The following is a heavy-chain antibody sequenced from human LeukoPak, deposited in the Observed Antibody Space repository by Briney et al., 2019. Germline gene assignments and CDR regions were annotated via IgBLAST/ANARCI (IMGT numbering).Heavy chain of an antibody. V-gene: IGHV3-23*01. J-gene: IGHJ4*02. CDR2: TSGSGDKT. CDR3: AKGRAPFDY. Sequence: GGSLRLSCAASGFIFRTYAMTWVRQAPGKGLEWVSATSGSGDKTYYADSVKGRFTISRDNSKNTLYLQMNSLRAEDTAVYYCAKGRAPFDYWGQGTLVTVSS. CDR1: GFIFRTYA.